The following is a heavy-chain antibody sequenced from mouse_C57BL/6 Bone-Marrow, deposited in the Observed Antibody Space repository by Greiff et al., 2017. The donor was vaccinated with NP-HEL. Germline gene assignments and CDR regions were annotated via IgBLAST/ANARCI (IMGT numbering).Heavy chain of an antibody. D-gene: IGHD1-1*01. CDR2: ILPNSGST. CDR1: GYTFTSYW. CDR3: ARDGTTDY. Sequence: QVHVKQSGAELVKPGASVKLSCKASGYTFTSYWMPWVKQRPGQGLECIGMILPNSGSTNYNEKFKSKATLTVDKSSSTAYMQLSSLTSEDSAVYYCARDGTTDYWGQGTTLTVSS. J-gene: IGHJ2*01. V-gene: IGHV1-64*01.